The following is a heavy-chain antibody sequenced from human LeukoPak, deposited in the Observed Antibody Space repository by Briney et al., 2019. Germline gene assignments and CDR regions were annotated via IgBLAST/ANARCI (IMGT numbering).Heavy chain of an antibody. CDR1: GFTFKDYA. Sequence: PGRSLRLSCAASGFTFKDYAMHWVRQAPGKGLEWVSGISWSSRASAYADSVKGRFTISRDNAKNSLYLQMKSLRAEDTTVYYCARDMGYSGSWPGYFDYWGQGVLVTVSS. J-gene: IGHJ4*02. D-gene: IGHD1-26*01. CDR3: ARDMGYSGSWPGYFDY. CDR2: ISWSSRAS. V-gene: IGHV3-9*01.